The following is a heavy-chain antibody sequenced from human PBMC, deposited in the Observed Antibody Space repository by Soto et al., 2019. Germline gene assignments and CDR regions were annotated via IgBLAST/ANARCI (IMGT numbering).Heavy chain of an antibody. D-gene: IGHD2-21*02. Sequence: GGSLSLSCAACGFTFSNAWMNWVRQAPGKGMEWVGRIKSKTDGGTTDYAPPVKGRFTISRDDSKNTLYLQMNSLKTEDTAVYHCTTDGSGGDCYYDCAFDIWGQGTMLTVSS. V-gene: IGHV3-15*07. J-gene: IGHJ3*02. CDR3: TTDGSGGDCYYDCAFDI. CDR1: GFTFSNAW. CDR2: IKSKTDGGTT.